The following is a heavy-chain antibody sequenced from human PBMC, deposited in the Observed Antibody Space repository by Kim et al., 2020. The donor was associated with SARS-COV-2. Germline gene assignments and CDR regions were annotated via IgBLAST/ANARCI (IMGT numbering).Heavy chain of an antibody. Sequence: GGSLRRSCAASGFTFSSYAMSWVRQAPGKGLEWVSAISGSGGSTYYADSVKGRFTISRDNSKNTLYLQMNSLRAEDTAVYYCAKDFISGYDSYWGQGTLVTVSS. CDR2: ISGSGGST. V-gene: IGHV3-23*01. J-gene: IGHJ4*02. CDR3: AKDFISGYDSY. CDR1: GFTFSSYA. D-gene: IGHD5-12*01.